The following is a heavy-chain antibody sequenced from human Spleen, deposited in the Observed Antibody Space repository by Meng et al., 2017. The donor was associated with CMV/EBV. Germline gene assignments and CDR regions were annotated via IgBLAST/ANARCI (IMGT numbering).Heavy chain of an antibody. CDR3: ARGVSGIAAAGTLPYYFDY. CDR1: SFSGYY. V-gene: IGHV4-34*01. J-gene: IGHJ4*02. Sequence: SFSGYYRSWIRQPPGKGLEWIGEINHSGSTNYNTSLKSRVTISVDTSKNQFSLKLSSVTAADTAVYYCARGVSGIAAAGTLPYYFDYWGQGTLVTVSS. CDR2: INHSGST. D-gene: IGHD6-13*01.